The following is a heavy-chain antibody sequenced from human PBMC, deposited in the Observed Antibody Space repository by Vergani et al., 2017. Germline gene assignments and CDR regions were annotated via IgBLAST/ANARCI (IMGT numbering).Heavy chain of an antibody. CDR2: ISSSGSTI. J-gene: IGHJ6*02. D-gene: IGHD3-3*01. V-gene: IGHV3-48*03. CDR3: AREGQRDRITIFGVAHWDYYGMDV. CDR1: GFTFSSYE. Sequence: EVQLVESGGGLVQPGGSLRLSCAASGFTFSSYEMNWVRQAPGKGLEWVSYISSSGSTIYYADSVKGRFTISRDNAKNSLYLQMNSLRDEDTAVYYCAREGQRDRITIFGVAHWDYYGMDVWGQGTTVTVSS.